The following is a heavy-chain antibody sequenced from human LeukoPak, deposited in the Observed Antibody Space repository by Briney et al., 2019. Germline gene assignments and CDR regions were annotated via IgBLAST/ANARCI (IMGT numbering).Heavy chain of an antibody. CDR3: ARGTNDYGYNWFDP. Sequence: ASVKVSCKASAYTFTGYYMHWVRQAPGQGLEWMGWINPNSGGTNYAQKFQGRVTMTRDTSISTAYMELSRLRSEDTAVYYCARGTNDYGYNWFDPWGQGTLVTVSS. CDR2: INPNSGGT. D-gene: IGHD4-17*01. V-gene: IGHV1-2*02. CDR1: AYTFTGYY. J-gene: IGHJ5*02.